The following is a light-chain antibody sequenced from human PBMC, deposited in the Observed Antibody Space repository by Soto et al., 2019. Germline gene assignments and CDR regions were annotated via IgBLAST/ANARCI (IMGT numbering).Light chain of an antibody. Sequence: EIVLTQSPGTLSLSPGERVTLSCRASQMVAASYLAWYQQKPGQAPRLLIYGATNRATGIPDRFSGRGTGTDFTLTISRLEAEDFAVYYCQQYAMSPLTFGGGAKVEL. J-gene: IGKJ4*01. V-gene: IGKV3-20*01. CDR2: GAT. CDR3: QQYAMSPLT. CDR1: QMVAASY.